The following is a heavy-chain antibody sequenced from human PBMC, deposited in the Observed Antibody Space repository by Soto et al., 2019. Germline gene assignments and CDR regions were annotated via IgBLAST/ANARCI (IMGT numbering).Heavy chain of an antibody. J-gene: IGHJ4*02. Sequence: EVQVVESGGGLIQPGGSLRLSCVVSGFTVSSTNYMSWVRQAPGKGLEWVSVIYSGGTTFYADSVKGRFTISRDNSKNTLYLELNSLRAEDTAVYYCHGYGYWGQGTLVTVSS. CDR3: HGYGY. V-gene: IGHV3-53*01. CDR1: GFTVSSTNY. CDR2: IYSGGTT. D-gene: IGHD5-12*01.